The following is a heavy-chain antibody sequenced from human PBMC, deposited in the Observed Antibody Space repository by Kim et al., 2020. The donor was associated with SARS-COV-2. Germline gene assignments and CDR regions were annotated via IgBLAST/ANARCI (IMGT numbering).Heavy chain of an antibody. J-gene: IGHJ4*02. Sequence: PSFQGQVTISADKSISTAYLQWSSLKASDTAMYYCARRGVEMATNYYFDYWGQGTLVTVSS. CDR3: ARRGVEMATNYYFDY. D-gene: IGHD5-12*01. V-gene: IGHV5-51*01.